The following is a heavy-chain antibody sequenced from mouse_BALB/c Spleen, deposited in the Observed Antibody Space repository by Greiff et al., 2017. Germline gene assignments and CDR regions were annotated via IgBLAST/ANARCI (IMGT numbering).Heavy chain of an antibody. J-gene: IGHJ3*01. V-gene: IGHV3-8*02. CDR1: GDSITSGY. D-gene: IGHD2-1*01. CDR3: ARGGYAYGNLAY. Sequence: EVKLMESGPSLVKPSQTLSLTCSVTGDSITSGYWNWIRKFPGNKLEYMGYISYSGSTYYNPSLKSRISITRDTSKNQYYLQLNSVTTEDTATYYCARGGYAYGNLAYWGQGTLVTVSA. CDR2: ISYSGST.